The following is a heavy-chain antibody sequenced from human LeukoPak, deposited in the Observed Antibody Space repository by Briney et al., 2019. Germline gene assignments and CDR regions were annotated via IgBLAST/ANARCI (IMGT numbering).Heavy chain of an antibody. CDR2: INHSGST. J-gene: IGHJ4*02. V-gene: IGHV4-34*01. CDR1: GGSISSYY. D-gene: IGHD3-16*02. CDR3: ARSDYVWGSYRFFDY. Sequence: PSETLSLTCTVSGGSISSYYWSWIRQPPGKGLEWIGEINHSGSTNYNPSLKSRVTISVDTSKNQFSLKLSSVTAADTAVYYCARSDYVWGSYRFFDYWGQGTLVTVSS.